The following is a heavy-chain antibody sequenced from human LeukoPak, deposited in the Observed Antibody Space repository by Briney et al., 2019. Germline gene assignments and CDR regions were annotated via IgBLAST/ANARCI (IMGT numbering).Heavy chain of an antibody. CDR1: GFTFSSYA. CDR2: ISYDGSNK. Sequence: AGGSLRLSCAASGFTFSSYAMHWVRQAPGKGLEWVAVISYDGSNKYYADSVKGRFTISRDNSRNTLYLQMNSLRAEDTAVYYCARDKAVTTELTQYFQHWGQGTLVTVSS. D-gene: IGHD4-11*01. CDR3: ARDKAVTTELTQYFQH. J-gene: IGHJ1*01. V-gene: IGHV3-30-3*01.